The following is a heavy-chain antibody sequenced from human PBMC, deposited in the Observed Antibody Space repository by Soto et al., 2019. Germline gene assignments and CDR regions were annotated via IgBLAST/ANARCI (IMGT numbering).Heavy chain of an antibody. CDR1: GGSIRSGTYY. J-gene: IGHJ4*02. CDR2: IYHSGST. V-gene: IGHV4-31*03. CDR3: VRDPGRRAPIDY. Sequence: PSETLSLTCTVSGGSIRSGTYYWHWIRQHPGKGLEWIGYIYHSGSTYYNPSLESRVNISLDTSKNHFSLKLSSVTAADTAVYYCVRDPGRRAPIDYWGQGTLVTVSS. D-gene: IGHD3-9*01.